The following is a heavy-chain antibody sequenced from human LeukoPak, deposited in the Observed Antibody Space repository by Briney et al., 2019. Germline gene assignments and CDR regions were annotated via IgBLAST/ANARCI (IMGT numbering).Heavy chain of an antibody. CDR1: GYTFTGYY. J-gene: IGHJ4*02. CDR3: ARYEGDDSSGYRH. CDR2: INPNSGGT. V-gene: IGHV1-2*04. Sequence: ASVKVSCTASGYTFTGYYMHWVRQAPGQGLEWMGWINPNSGGTNYAQKFQGWVTMTRDTSISTAYMELSRLRSDDTAVYYCARYEGDDSSGYRHWGQGTLVTLSS. D-gene: IGHD3-22*01.